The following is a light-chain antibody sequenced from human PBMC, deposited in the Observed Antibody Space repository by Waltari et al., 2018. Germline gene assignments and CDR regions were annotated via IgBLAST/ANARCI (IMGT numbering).Light chain of an antibody. V-gene: IGKV4-1*01. CDR3: QQCYSTPWT. CDR2: WAF. Sequence: DIVMTQSPDSLAVSLGERATINCKSSQSVLYSSNNKNCLAWYQQKPGQPPKLLFYWAFAREFGVPDRFSGSGSGTDFTLTISSLQAEDVAVYYCQQCYSTPWTFGQGTKVEI. J-gene: IGKJ1*01. CDR1: QSVLYSSNNKNC.